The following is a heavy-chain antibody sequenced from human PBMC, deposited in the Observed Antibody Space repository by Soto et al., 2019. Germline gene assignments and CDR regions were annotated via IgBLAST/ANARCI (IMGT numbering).Heavy chain of an antibody. CDR1: GFTFSSYA. J-gene: IGHJ4*02. CDR2: ISGSGGST. V-gene: IGHV3-23*01. Sequence: PGESLRLSCAASGFTFSSYAMSWFRQAPGKGLEWVSAISGSGGSTYYADSVKGRFTISRDNSKNTLYLQMNSLRAEYTALYYCAKFVGYDFWSGYYTYWGQGTLVIVSS. CDR3: AKFVGYDFWSGYYTY. D-gene: IGHD3-3*01.